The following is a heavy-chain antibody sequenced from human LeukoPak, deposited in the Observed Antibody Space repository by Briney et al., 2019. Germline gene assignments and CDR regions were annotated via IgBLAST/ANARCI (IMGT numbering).Heavy chain of an antibody. CDR1: GYTFTNHY. Sequence: GASVKVSCKASGYTFTNHYMHWVRQAPGQGLEWMGLINPSGGSTLYAEKFQGRIIMTRDMSTATDYMELSSLRSDDTAVYYCARDPSPIVVVPAVAFDYWGQGTLVTVSS. D-gene: IGHD2-2*01. V-gene: IGHV1-46*01. J-gene: IGHJ4*02. CDR2: INPSGGST. CDR3: ARDPSPIVVVPAVAFDY.